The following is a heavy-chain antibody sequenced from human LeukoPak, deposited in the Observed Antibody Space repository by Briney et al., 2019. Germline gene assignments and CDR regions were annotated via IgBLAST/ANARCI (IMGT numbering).Heavy chain of an antibody. CDR2: ISSSGSTI. Sequence: GGTLRLSCAASGFTFSSYEMNWVRQAPGKGPEWVSYISSSGSTIYYADSVKGRFTISRDNAKNSLYLQMNSLRAEDTAVYYCARGDWYFDLWGRGTLVTVSS. V-gene: IGHV3-48*03. CDR3: ARGDWYFDL. J-gene: IGHJ2*01. CDR1: GFTFSSYE.